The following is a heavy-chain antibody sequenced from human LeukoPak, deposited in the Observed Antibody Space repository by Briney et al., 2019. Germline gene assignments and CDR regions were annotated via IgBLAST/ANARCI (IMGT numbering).Heavy chain of an antibody. CDR3: ARGSQADYYGSGSYPDY. Sequence: GGCLRLSCAASVFVFSSNCMYWVRQAPWKGLVWVSRMKSDGSSTKYADSVKGRLTISRDNAKNTLYLQMNSLRAEDTAVYYCARGSQADYYGSGSYPDYWGQGTLVTVSS. CDR2: MKSDGSST. V-gene: IGHV3-74*03. D-gene: IGHD3-10*01. CDR1: VFVFSSNC. J-gene: IGHJ4*02.